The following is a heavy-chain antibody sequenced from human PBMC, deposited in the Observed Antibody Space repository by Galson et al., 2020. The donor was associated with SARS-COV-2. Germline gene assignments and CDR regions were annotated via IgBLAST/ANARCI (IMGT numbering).Heavy chain of an antibody. V-gene: IGHV3-23*01. CDR2: ITPSGGST. CDR1: GFAFNSKP. J-gene: IGHJ4*02. D-gene: IGHD3-16*01. CDR3: ATVPRISITRGGDLGPEYFDA. Sequence: GESLKISCAASGFAFNSKPMSWVRKSPGRGLECVSAITPSGGSTYYADSVKGRFTISRDNSKNTLSLQMNTLRVEDTAVYFCATVPRISITRGGDLGPEYFDAWGQGTQVSVSS.